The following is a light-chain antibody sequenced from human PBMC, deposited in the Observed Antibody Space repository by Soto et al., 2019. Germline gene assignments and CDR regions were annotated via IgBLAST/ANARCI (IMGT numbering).Light chain of an antibody. CDR2: DAS. Sequence: DIQMTQSPSSLSASVGDRVTITCRASQGVSAYLIWYQQRQGRAPKLLIYDASNLLSGVPSRFSGSGSGTNFTLTINSLQPEDYATYYCQQSYRTPHTFGQGTKLETK. J-gene: IGKJ2*01. CDR1: QGVSAY. CDR3: QQSYRTPHT. V-gene: IGKV1-39*01.